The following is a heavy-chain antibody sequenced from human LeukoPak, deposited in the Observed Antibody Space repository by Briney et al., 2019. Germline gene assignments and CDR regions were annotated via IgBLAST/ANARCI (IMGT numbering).Heavy chain of an antibody. CDR1: GFTFSSYV. Sequence: GGSLRLSCAASGFTFSSYVMHWVRQAPGKGLECVAVISYDGSNKYYADSVKGRFTISRDNSKNTLYLQMNSLRAEDTAVYYCAKDLYDSSGYYLYYYYYGMDVWGQGTTVTVSS. CDR3: AKDLYDSSGYYLYYYYYGMDV. D-gene: IGHD3-22*01. J-gene: IGHJ6*02. V-gene: IGHV3-30*18. CDR2: ISYDGSNK.